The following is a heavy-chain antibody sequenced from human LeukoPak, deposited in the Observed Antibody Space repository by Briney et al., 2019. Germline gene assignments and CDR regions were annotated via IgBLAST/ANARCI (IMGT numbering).Heavy chain of an antibody. CDR2: FKSKTDGGTT. J-gene: IGHJ4*02. Sequence: PGGSLRLSCAASGFTFSNAWMSCVRQAPGEGGEWVGRFKSKTDGGTTDYAAPVKGRFTISRDDSKNKLYLQMNSLSTEDIAVYYCTTETLVGATLLGSWGQGTLVTVSS. V-gene: IGHV3-15*01. D-gene: IGHD1-26*01. CDR1: GFTFSNAW. CDR3: TTETLVGATLLGS.